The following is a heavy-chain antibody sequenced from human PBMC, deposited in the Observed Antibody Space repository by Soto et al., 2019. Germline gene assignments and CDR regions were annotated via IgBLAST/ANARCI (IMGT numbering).Heavy chain of an antibody. Sequence: GASVKVSCNASGYNFHIYGINWVRQATGQGLELMGWISAYDGKTTYAEKFQGRVTMTTDASTSTAYIDLRSLRSDDTAVYYCARDPHEYWTSYWFDPWGQGTLVTVSS. J-gene: IGHJ5*02. CDR2: ISAYDGKT. CDR1: GYNFHIYG. CDR3: ARDPHEYWTSYWFDP. V-gene: IGHV1-18*01. D-gene: IGHD3-3*01.